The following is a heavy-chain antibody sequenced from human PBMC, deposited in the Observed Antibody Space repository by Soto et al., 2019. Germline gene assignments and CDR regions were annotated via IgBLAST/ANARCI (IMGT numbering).Heavy chain of an antibody. Sequence: PSETLSLTCAVYGGSFSGYYWSWIRQPPGKGLEWIGEINHSGSTNYNPSLKSRVTISVDTSKNQFSLKLSSVTAADTAVYYCARRWGGTFDIWGQGTMVT. CDR2: INHSGST. D-gene: IGHD3-10*01. V-gene: IGHV4-34*01. CDR3: ARRWGGTFDI. CDR1: GGSFSGYY. J-gene: IGHJ3*02.